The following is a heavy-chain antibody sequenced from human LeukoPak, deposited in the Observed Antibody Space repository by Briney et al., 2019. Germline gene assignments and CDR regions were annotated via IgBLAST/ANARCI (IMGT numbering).Heavy chain of an antibody. D-gene: IGHD5-18*01. J-gene: IGHJ4*02. Sequence: ASVKVSCKASGYTFTSYGISWVRQAPGQGLEWMGWLSAYNGNTNYAQKLQGRVTMTTDTSTSTAYMELRSLRSDDTAVYYCARMGYSYGAYYFDYWGQGTLVTVSS. V-gene: IGHV1-18*04. CDR3: ARMGYSYGAYYFDY. CDR1: GYTFTSYG. CDR2: LSAYNGNT.